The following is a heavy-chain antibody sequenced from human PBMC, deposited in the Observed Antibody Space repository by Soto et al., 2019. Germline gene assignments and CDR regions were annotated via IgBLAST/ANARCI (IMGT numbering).Heavy chain of an antibody. J-gene: IGHJ4*02. V-gene: IGHV3-48*01. D-gene: IGHD1-26*01. Sequence: EVQLVESGGGLVQSGGSLRLSCAASGLSFSSYSMNWVRQAPGKGLEWISYISSSSTTIYYADSVKGRFTISRDNAKNSLILQMNSLRAEDTAVYYCARGSYYSHFDSWGQGTLVTVSS. CDR1: GLSFSSYS. CDR3: ARGSYYSHFDS. CDR2: ISSSSTTI.